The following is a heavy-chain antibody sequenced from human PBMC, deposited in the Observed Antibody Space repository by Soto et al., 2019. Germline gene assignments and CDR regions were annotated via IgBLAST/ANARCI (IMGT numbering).Heavy chain of an antibody. V-gene: IGHV3-30-3*01. CDR3: TRIQLWPPYYYSYAMHV. CDR2: ISYDGSNK. J-gene: IGHJ6*02. Sequence: GGSLRLSCAASGFTFSSYAMHWVRQAPGKGLEWVAVISYDGSNKYYADSVKGRFTISRDNSKNTLYLQMNSLRAEDTAVYYCTRIQLWPPYYYSYAMHVWGPGTMVTVSS. CDR1: GFTFSSYA. D-gene: IGHD5-18*01.